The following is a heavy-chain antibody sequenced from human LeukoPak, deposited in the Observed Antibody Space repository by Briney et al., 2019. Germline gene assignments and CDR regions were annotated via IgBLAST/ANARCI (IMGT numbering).Heavy chain of an antibody. CDR2: MKDDGREN. Sequence: GGGLRLSCAASGFTFSSDWMSWGREAPGKGGEWGANMKDDGRENDYVESVKGRFTISRDKAKNSLYLQMNRLRAEDTAVYYCARDIAAAGLFFDYWGQGTLVTVSS. CDR1: GFTFSSDW. CDR3: ARDIAAAGLFFDY. V-gene: IGHV3-7*01. J-gene: IGHJ4*02. D-gene: IGHD6-13*01.